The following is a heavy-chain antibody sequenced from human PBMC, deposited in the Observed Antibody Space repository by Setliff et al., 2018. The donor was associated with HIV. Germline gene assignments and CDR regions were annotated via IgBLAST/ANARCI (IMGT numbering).Heavy chain of an antibody. CDR3: ASDNTVWSCDH. J-gene: IGHJ4*02. CDR1: GYTFTSYK. CDR2: INPSDGSR. V-gene: IGHV1-46*01. D-gene: IGHD2-8*02. Sequence: GASVKVSCKASGYTFTSYKMHWVRQAPGQGLEWMGIINPSDGSRRYAQKFQDRLTMTRDTTTTTVYMELSSLRSEDTAVYHCASDNTVWSCDHWGQGTLVTVSS.